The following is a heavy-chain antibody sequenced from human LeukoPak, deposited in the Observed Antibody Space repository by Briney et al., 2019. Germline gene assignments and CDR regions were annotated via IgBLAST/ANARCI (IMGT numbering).Heavy chain of an antibody. J-gene: IGHJ4*02. CDR2: INPTNGDT. Sequence: ASVKVSCKTSGDMFISNYIFWVRQAPGQGLEWVGWINPTNGDTDSAEKVKGRVTLTRDTATTTAYLELSHLRADDKAVYYCAFGTLYGLKYWGQGSLVTVSS. CDR1: GDMFISNY. CDR3: AFGTLYGLKY. D-gene: IGHD2/OR15-2a*01. V-gene: IGHV1-2*02.